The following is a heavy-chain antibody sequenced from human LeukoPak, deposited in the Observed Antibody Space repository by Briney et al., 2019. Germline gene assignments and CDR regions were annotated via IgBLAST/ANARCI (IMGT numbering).Heavy chain of an antibody. CDR3: ARDQPTVTTYYYYYGMDV. CDR1: GYTFKSYG. D-gene: IGHD4-11*01. Sequence: ASVKVSCNPSGYTFKSYGISWVRQAPGQGLEWMGWISAYNGNTNYAQKLQGRVTMTTDTSTSTAYMELRSLRSDDTAVYYCARDQPTVTTYYYYYGMDVWGQGTTVTVSS. V-gene: IGHV1-18*01. J-gene: IGHJ6*02. CDR2: ISAYNGNT.